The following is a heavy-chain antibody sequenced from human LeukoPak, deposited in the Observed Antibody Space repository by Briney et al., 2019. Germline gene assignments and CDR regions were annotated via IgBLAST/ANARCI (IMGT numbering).Heavy chain of an antibody. CDR1: GGSISSYY. V-gene: IGHV4-59*12. CDR3: ARDGRSGYEDL. Sequence: SETLSLTCTVSGGSISSYYWSWIRQPPGKGLEWIGYIYYSGSTNYNPSLKSRVTISVDTSKNQFSLRLTSVTAADTAIYYCARDGRSGYEDLWGPGTLVTVSS. CDR2: IYYSGST. D-gene: IGHD5-12*01. J-gene: IGHJ5*02.